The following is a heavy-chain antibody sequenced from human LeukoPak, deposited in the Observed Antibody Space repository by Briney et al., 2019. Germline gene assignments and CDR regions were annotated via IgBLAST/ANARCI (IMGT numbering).Heavy chain of an antibody. J-gene: IGHJ4*02. V-gene: IGHV4-59*08. CDR3: ARGSRYFVY. Sequence: PSATLSLTCTVSDGSISSYYWSWIRQPPGKGLEWIGSIYYSGSTNYSPSLKSRVTISVDASKNQFSLQVSSLTAADTAVYYCARGSRYFVYWGQGTLVTVSS. D-gene: IGHD3-9*01. CDR1: DGSISSYY. CDR2: IYYSGST.